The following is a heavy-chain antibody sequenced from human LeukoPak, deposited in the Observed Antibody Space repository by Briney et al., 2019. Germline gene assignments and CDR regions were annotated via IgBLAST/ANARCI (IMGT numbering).Heavy chain of an antibody. D-gene: IGHD5-18*01. CDR3: ARVDTAEFDP. CDR2: IYYSGST. CDR1: GVSMSSYY. V-gene: IGHV4-59*01. J-gene: IGHJ5*02. Sequence: SETLSLTCTVSGVSMSSYYWSWIRQPPGKGLEWIAYIYYSGSTNYNPSLKSRVTVSVDTSKNQFSLKLSSVTAADTAVYYCARVDTAEFDPWGQGTLVTVSS.